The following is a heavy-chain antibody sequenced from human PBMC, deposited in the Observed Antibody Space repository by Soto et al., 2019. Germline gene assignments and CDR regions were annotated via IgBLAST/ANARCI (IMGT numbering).Heavy chain of an antibody. CDR1: GYTFTSYY. V-gene: IGHV1-46*01. Sequence: GASVKVSCKASGYTFTSYYMHWVRQAPGQGLEWMGIINPSGGSTSYAQKFQGRVTMTRDTSTSTVYMELSSLRGEDTAVYYCARGRAVVEPAAMSDYWGQGTLVTASS. CDR2: INPSGGST. D-gene: IGHD2-2*01. CDR3: ARGRAVVEPAAMSDY. J-gene: IGHJ4*02.